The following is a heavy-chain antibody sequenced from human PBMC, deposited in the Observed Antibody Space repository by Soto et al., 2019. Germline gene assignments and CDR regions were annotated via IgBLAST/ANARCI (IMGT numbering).Heavy chain of an antibody. Sequence: LRLSCAASGFTFSSYAMSWVRQAPGKGLEWVSAISGSGGSTYYADSVKGRFTISRDNSKNTLYLQMNSLRAEDTAVYYCAKSYCSGGSCYPSYPIGWFAPWGQGTLVTVSS. V-gene: IGHV3-23*01. CDR2: ISGSGGST. J-gene: IGHJ5*02. CDR3: AKSYCSGGSCYPSYPIGWFAP. CDR1: GFTFSSYA. D-gene: IGHD2-15*01.